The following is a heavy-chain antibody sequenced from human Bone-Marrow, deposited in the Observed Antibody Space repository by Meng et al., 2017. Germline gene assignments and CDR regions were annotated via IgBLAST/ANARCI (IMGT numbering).Heavy chain of an antibody. CDR2: VSGSGGST. CDR3: ARDHSTDEMATLYFYYYYGMDV. CDR1: GFTFSSYA. V-gene: IGHV3-23*01. D-gene: IGHD5-24*01. Sequence: GESLKISCAASGFTFSSYAMSWVRQAPGKGLEWVSAVSGSGGSTYYADSVKGRFTISRDKAKNSLYLQMNSLRAEDTAVYYCARDHSTDEMATLYFYYYYGMDVWGQGTTVTVSS. J-gene: IGHJ6*02.